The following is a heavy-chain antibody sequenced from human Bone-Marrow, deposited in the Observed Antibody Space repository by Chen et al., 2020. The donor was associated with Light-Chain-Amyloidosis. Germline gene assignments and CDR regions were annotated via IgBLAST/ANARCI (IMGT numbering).Heavy chain of an antibody. CDR3: ARPDTAIVTGYYYYGMDV. V-gene: IGHV3-53*01. CDR1: GFTVSSNY. Sequence: EVQLVESGGGLIQPGGSLRLSCAASGFTVSSNYMSWVRQAPGKGLEWVSVIYSGGSTYYADSVKGRFTISRDNSKNTLYLQMNSLRAEDTAVYYCARPDTAIVTGYYYYGMDVWGQGTTVTVSS. D-gene: IGHD5-18*01. CDR2: IYSGGST. J-gene: IGHJ6*02.